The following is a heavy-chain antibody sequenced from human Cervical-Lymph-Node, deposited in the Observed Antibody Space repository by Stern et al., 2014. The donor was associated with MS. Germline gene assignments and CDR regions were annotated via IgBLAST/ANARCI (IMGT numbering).Heavy chain of an antibody. CDR3: ARRGYSYSYFDY. CDR1: GFTFSDYY. V-gene: IGHV3-11*01. Sequence: QVQLVQSGGGLVKPGGSLRLSCAASGFTFSDYYMNWIRQAPGKGLEWVSFISTSGNTIYYADSVKGRFTISRDNAKNSLYLQINSLRAEDTAHYHCARRGYSYSYFDYWGQGTLVTVSS. D-gene: IGHD5-18*01. CDR2: ISTSGNTI. J-gene: IGHJ4*02.